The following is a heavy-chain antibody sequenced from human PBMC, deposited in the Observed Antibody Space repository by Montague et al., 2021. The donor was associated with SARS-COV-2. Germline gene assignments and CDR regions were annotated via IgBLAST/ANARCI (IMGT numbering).Heavy chain of an antibody. V-gene: IGHV4-34*01. CDR2: INHSGTA. D-gene: IGHD2-2*01. J-gene: IGHJ3*01. CDR3: AKEREVVRAARTLVAFDL. CDR1: GGSFSVYY. Sequence: SETLSLTCAVYGGSFSVYYWSWLRQSQRRGMGWNAEINHSGTANYNQTPKRRVSITVDTSKNQFTLKLTSVTAADTAMYYCAKEREVVRAARTLVAFDLWGQGTMVTVSS.